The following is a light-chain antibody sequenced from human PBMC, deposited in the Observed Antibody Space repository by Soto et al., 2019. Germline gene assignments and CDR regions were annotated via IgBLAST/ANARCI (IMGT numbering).Light chain of an antibody. Sequence: QSALTQPASVSGSPGQSITISCTGISSDVGDYNYVSWYQQHPGKAPKLMIYEVSNRPSGVSSRFSGSKSGNTASLTISGLQAEDEADYYCNSYASGGTYVFGTGTKVTV. CDR3: NSYASGGTYV. CDR1: SSDVGDYNY. J-gene: IGLJ1*01. CDR2: EVS. V-gene: IGLV2-14*01.